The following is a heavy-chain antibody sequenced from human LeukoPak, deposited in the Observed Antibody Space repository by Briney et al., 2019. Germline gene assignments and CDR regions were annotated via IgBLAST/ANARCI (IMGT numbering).Heavy chain of an antibody. D-gene: IGHD3-22*01. V-gene: IGHV3-23*01. J-gene: IGHJ4*02. CDR2: ISGSGGST. CDR1: GFTFSSYA. Sequence: PGGSLRLSCAASGFTFSSYAMSWVRQAPGKGLEWVSAISGSGGSTYYADSVEGRFTVSRDNSKNTLYLQMNSLRAEDTAVYYCAKGDYYYDSSGYVDYWGQGTLVTVSS. CDR3: AKGDYYYDSSGYVDY.